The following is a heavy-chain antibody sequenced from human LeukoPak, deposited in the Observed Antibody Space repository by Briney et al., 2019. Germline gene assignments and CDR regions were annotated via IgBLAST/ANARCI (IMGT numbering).Heavy chain of an antibody. V-gene: IGHV3-23*01. D-gene: IGHD6-13*01. CDR2: ISGSDGSR. J-gene: IGHJ4*02. Sequence: HPGESLRLSCAASGFTFSSYAMSWVRQAPGKGLEWLSAISGSDGSRYYSGSLKGRFTISRDNSKSTLYLQMTSLRAEDTAVYYCAKSSPIAAAGGVSDFWGQGTLVTVSS. CDR1: GFTFSSYA. CDR3: AKSSPIAAAGGVSDF.